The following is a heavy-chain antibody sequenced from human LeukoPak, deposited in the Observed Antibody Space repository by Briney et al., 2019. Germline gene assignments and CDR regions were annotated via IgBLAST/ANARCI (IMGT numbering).Heavy chain of an antibody. CDR2: IEQDGSEK. J-gene: IGHJ4*02. V-gene: IGHV3-7*01. CDR1: GFTFSTYW. CDR3: ARAAYYSWIDY. D-gene: IGHD2-21*01. Sequence: GGSLRLSCAASGFTFSTYWMGWVRQAPGKGLEWVANIEQDGSEKYYVDSVKGRFTISRDNAQNSLYLQMNSLRAEDTAVYYCARAAYYSWIDYWGQGTLVTVSS.